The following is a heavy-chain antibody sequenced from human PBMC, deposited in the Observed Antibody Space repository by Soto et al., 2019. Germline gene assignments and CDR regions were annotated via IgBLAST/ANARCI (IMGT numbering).Heavy chain of an antibody. CDR1: GFTFSSYA. CDR2: ISYDGSNK. Sequence: QVQLVESGGGVVQPGRSLRLSCAVSGFTFSSYAMHWVRQAPGKGLEWVAVISYDGSNKYYADSVKSRFTISRDNSKNTLYLQMHSLRAEDTAVYYCARDVVVVPAAIRRETFFLFYYYYYGMDVWGQGTTVTVSS. V-gene: IGHV3-30-3*01. CDR3: ARDVVVVPAAIRRETFFLFYYYYYGMDV. J-gene: IGHJ6*02. D-gene: IGHD2-2*02.